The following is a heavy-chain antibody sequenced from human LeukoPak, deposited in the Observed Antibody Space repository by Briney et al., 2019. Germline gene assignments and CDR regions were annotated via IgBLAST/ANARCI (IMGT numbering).Heavy chain of an antibody. Sequence: GGSLRLSCAASEFTFSSYGMHWVRQAPGKGLEWVASISYDGSNKYYADSVKGRLTISRDNSNITLYLQMNSLRAEDTAVYYCAKGWASSSWYLYFDYWGQGTLVTVSS. CDR1: EFTFSSYG. J-gene: IGHJ4*02. CDR2: ISYDGSNK. CDR3: AKGWASSSWYLYFDY. D-gene: IGHD6-13*01. V-gene: IGHV3-30*18.